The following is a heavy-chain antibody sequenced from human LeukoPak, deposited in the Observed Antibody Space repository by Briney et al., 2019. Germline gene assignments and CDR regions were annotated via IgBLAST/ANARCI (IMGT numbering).Heavy chain of an antibody. CDR3: AKDIEDIVVLPDY. V-gene: IGHV3-9*01. Sequence: PGGSLRLSCAASGFTFDDYAMHWVRQAPGKGLEWVSGISWNSGSIGYADSVKGRFTISRDNAKNSLYLQMNSLRAEDTALHYCAKDIEDIVVLPDYWGQGTLVTVSS. CDR1: GFTFDDYA. D-gene: IGHD2-2*01. J-gene: IGHJ4*02. CDR2: ISWNSGSI.